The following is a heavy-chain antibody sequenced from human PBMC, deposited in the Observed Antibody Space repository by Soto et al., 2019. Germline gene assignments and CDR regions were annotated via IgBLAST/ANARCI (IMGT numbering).Heavy chain of an antibody. J-gene: IGHJ4*02. V-gene: IGHV3-74*01. CDR2: IKTDGTYA. D-gene: IGHD3-22*01. CDR3: AAGGSGDYAN. CDR1: GFTFSTYW. Sequence: EVQLVESGGDLVQPGGSLRLSCAASGFTFSTYWMHWVRQAPGKGLLWVSRIKTDGTYATYADSVKGRFTISRDNAKNTLYLQMNSLRVEDAAVYYCAAGGSGDYANCGQGTLVTVSS.